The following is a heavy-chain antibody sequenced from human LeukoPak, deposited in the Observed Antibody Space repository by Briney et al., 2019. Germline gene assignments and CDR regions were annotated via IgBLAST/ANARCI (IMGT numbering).Heavy chain of an antibody. CDR3: ARAGLGYSSSWDYYYYMDV. CDR1: GYTFTGYY. J-gene: IGHJ6*03. Sequence: EASVKVSCTASGYTFTGYYMHWVRQAPGQGLEWMGWINPNSGGTNYAQRFQGRVTMTRDTSISTVYMELSRLRSDDTAAYYCARAGLGYSSSWDYYYYMDVWGKGTTVTVSS. V-gene: IGHV1-2*02. D-gene: IGHD6-13*01. CDR2: INPNSGGT.